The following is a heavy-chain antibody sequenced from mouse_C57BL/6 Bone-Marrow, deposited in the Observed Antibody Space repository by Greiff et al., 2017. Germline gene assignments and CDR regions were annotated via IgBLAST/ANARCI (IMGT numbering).Heavy chain of an antibody. D-gene: IGHD3-2*02. CDR1: GYTFTSYG. J-gene: IGHJ2*01. CDR2: IYPRSGNT. Sequence: QVQLKQSGAELARPGASVKLSCKASGYTFTSYGISWVKQRTGQGLEWIGEIYPRSGNTYYNEKFKGKATLTANKSSSTAYMELRSLTSEDTAVYFCALKTAQALYYFDYWGQGTTLTVSS. CDR3: ALKTAQALYYFDY. V-gene: IGHV1-81*01.